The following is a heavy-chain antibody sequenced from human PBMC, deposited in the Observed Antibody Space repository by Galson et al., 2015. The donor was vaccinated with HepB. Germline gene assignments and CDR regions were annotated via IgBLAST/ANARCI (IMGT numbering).Heavy chain of an antibody. D-gene: IGHD2-2*02. CDR1: GFTFSGSA. Sequence: SLRLSCAASGFTFSGSAMHWVRQASGKGLEWVGRIRSKANSYATAYAASVKGRFTISRDDSKNTAYLQMNSLKTEDTAVYYCTVAGCSSTSCDNYFDYWGQGTLVTVSS. V-gene: IGHV3-73*01. J-gene: IGHJ4*02. CDR3: TVAGCSSTSCDNYFDY. CDR2: IRSKANSYAT.